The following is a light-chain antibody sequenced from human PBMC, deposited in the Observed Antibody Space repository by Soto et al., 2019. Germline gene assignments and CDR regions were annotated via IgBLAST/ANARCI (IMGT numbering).Light chain of an antibody. CDR2: DAS. Sequence: ESVLTQSPGTLSLSPGERATLSCRASQSVTTRYFAWYQQSPGQPPRLLIYDASTRATGIPDRFSGSGSGTDFTLTISSLQSEDFAVYYCQQYNNWWTFGQGTKVDIK. CDR1: QSVTTRY. V-gene: IGKV3D-20*02. CDR3: QQYNNWWT. J-gene: IGKJ1*01.